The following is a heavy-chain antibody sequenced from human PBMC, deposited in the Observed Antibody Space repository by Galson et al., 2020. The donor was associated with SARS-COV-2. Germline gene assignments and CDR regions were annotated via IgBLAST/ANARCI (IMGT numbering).Heavy chain of an antibody. D-gene: IGHD5-12*01. J-gene: IGHJ6*02. CDR3: ARDSLYSGYDFGYYYYGMDV. V-gene: IGHV4-31*03. CDR2: YYYSGST. Sequence: SATLSLTCTVSGGSISSGGYYCSWIRQHPGKGLERIGYYYYSGSTYYNPSLKSRVTISVDTSKNQFSLKLSSVTAADTAVYYCARDSLYSGYDFGYYYYGMDVWGQGTTVTVSS. CDR1: GGSISSGGYY.